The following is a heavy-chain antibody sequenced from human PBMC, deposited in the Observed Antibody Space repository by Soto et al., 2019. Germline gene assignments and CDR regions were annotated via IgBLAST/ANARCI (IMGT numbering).Heavy chain of an antibody. V-gene: IGHV4-34*01. Sequence: SETLSLTCAVYGGSFSGYYWSWIRQPPGKGLEWIGEINHSGSTNYNPSLKSRVTISVDTSKNQFSLKLSSVTAADTAVYYCARGKDNWHLEWFDPWGQGTLVTVS. CDR1: GGSFSGYY. CDR3: ARGKDNWHLEWFDP. D-gene: IGHD1-7*01. CDR2: INHSGST. J-gene: IGHJ5*02.